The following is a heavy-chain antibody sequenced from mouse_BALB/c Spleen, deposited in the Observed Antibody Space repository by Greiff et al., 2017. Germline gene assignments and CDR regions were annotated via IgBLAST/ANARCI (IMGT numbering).Heavy chain of an antibody. J-gene: IGHJ4*01. Sequence: VQLQQSGAELVRSGASVKLSCTASGFNIKDTYMHWVKQRPEQGLEWIGRIDPANGNTKYDPKFQGKATITADTSSNTAYLQLSSLTSEDTAVYYCAETARRRRDYWGQGTSVTVSS. CDR2: IDPANGNT. V-gene: IGHV14-3*02. D-gene: IGHD1-2*01. CDR1: GFNIKDTY. CDR3: AETARRRRDY.